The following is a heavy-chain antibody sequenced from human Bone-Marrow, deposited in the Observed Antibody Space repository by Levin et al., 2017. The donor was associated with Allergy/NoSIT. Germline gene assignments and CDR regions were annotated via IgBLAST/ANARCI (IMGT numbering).Heavy chain of an antibody. CDR2: ISTTSQYI. CDR3: ARHGTGTRSYYYYGMDV. Sequence: GGSLRLSCEASGFTFSSHNLNWVRQAPGKGLEWVSSISTTSQYIYYADEVKGRFTISRDNAKGYLYLQMNSLRAEDTAVYYCARHGTGTRSYYYYGMDVWGQGTTVTVSS. J-gene: IGHJ6*02. V-gene: IGHV3-21*01. D-gene: IGHD1/OR15-1a*01. CDR1: GFTFSSHN.